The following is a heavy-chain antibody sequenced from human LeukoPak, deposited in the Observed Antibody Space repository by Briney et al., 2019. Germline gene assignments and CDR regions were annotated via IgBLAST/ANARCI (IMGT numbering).Heavy chain of an antibody. CDR3: ARRSTYCGGDRYTRLDY. CDR2: INHSGST. Sequence: SETLSLTCAVYGGSFSGYYWSWIRQPPGKGLEWIGEINHSGSTNYNPSLKSRVTISVDTSKNQFSLKLSSVTAADTAVYYCARRSTYCGGDRYTRLDYWGQGTLVTVSS. V-gene: IGHV4-34*01. J-gene: IGHJ4*02. D-gene: IGHD2-21*02. CDR1: GGSFSGYY.